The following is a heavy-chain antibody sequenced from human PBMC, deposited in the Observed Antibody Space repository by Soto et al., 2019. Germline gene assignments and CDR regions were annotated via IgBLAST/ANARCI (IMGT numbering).Heavy chain of an antibody. J-gene: IGHJ3*02. CDR2: IYYSGST. Sequence: QLQLQEWAPERLNPWEPLSLTSLVSVASSIGSNGSWFRQPPGKGLEWIGYIYYSGSTNYNPSLKSRVTISVDTSKNQFSLKLSSVTAADTAVYYCARTYGFDAFDIWGQGTMVTVSS. V-gene: IGHV4-59*01. CDR1: VASSIGSN. D-gene: IGHD4-17*01. CDR3: ARTYGFDAFDI.